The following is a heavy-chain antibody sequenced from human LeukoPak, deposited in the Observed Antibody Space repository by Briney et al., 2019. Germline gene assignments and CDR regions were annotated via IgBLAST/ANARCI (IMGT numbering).Heavy chain of an antibody. J-gene: IGHJ4*02. CDR1: GFTFSNYG. CDR2: IWYDGSNK. V-gene: IGHV3-30*02. Sequence: GGSLRLSCAASGFTFSNYGMHWVRQAPGKGLEWVAVIWYDGSNKYYADSVKGWFTISRDNSKNTLYLQMNRLTAADPAVSYCPKHDSSGSVDYWGQGTLVTVSS. CDR3: PKHDSSGSVDY. D-gene: IGHD3-22*01.